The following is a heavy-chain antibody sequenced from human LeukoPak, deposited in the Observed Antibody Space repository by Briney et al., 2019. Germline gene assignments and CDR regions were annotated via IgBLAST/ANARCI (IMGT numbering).Heavy chain of an antibody. CDR1: GGSIRSYY. CDR2: IYYSGST. V-gene: IGHV4-59*01. J-gene: IGHJ6*03. CDR3: ARVSLGTGTTAYYYYMDV. Sequence: SETLSLTCTVSGGSIRSYYWSWIRQPPGKGLEWIGYIYYSGSTNYNPSLKSRVTISVDTSKNQFSLKLSSVTAADTAVYYCARVSLGTGTTAYYYYMDVWGKGTTVTVSS. D-gene: IGHD3-16*02.